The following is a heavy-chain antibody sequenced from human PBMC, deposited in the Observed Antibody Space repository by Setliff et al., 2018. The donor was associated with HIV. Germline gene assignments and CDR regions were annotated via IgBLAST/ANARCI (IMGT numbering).Heavy chain of an antibody. J-gene: IGHJ4*02. D-gene: IGHD3-22*01. Sequence: LRLSCAASGFTFSDYYMSWIRQAPGKGLEWVSYISSSGSTIYYAESVKGRFTISRDNAKNSLYLQMNSLRAEDTAVYYCARDSRYYYDSSGYSVPAFDYWGQGTLVTVSS. CDR1: GFTFSDYY. CDR2: ISSSGSTI. CDR3: ARDSRYYYDSSGYSVPAFDY. V-gene: IGHV3-11*01.